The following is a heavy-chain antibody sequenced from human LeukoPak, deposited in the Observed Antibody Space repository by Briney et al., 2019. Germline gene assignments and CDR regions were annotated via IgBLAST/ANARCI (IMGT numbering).Heavy chain of an antibody. CDR1: GFTFSSYW. D-gene: IGHD6-13*01. Sequence: GGSLRLSCAASGFTFSSYWMHWVRQAPGKGLVWVSRINSDGSSTSYADSVKGRFTISRDNAKNTLYLQMNSPRAEDTAVYYCARRGTAGTGDYWGQGTLVTVSS. CDR2: INSDGSST. J-gene: IGHJ4*02. CDR3: ARRGTAGTGDY. V-gene: IGHV3-74*01.